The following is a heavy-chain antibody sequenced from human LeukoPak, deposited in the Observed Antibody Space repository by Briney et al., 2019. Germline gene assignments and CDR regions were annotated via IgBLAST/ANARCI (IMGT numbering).Heavy chain of an antibody. CDR1: GGSISSQY. CDR3: AGAGPGYYSLLFDY. Sequence: PSETLSLTCTVCGGSISSQYGICLRQPPGKGLEWIGYIYYSGSTNYNPSLKSRVTISVDTSKNQFSLKLSSVTAADTALYYRAGAGPGYYSLLFDYWGQGTLVTLSS. D-gene: IGHD3-9*01. J-gene: IGHJ4*02. CDR2: IYYSGST. V-gene: IGHV4-59*11.